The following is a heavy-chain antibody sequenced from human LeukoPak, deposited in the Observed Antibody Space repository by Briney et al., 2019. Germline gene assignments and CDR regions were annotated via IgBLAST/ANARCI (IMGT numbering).Heavy chain of an antibody. CDR2: FYYGGST. Sequence: PLETLSLTCNVSGYSINALANWGWIRQSPGKGLEWIGSFYYGGSTYYNPSLKSRVTISVDTSKNQFSLKLSSVTAADTAVYYCARESGARLVGFYWGQGTLVTVSS. D-gene: IGHD6-19*01. CDR3: ARESGARLVGFY. J-gene: IGHJ4*02. CDR1: GYSINALAN. V-gene: IGHV4-38-2*02.